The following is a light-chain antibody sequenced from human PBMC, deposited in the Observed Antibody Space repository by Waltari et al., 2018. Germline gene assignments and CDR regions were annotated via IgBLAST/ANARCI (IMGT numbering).Light chain of an antibody. CDR2: SAS. J-gene: IGKJ1*01. CDR1: QSVSSSY. Sequence: EIVLTQSPGILSLSPGERATLSCRASQSVSSSYLAWYQQKPDQAPRLLIYSASSRATGIPDRFSGSGSGTDFTLTISRLEPEDFAVYYCQQYVTSPWTFGQGTKVETK. CDR3: QQYVTSPWT. V-gene: IGKV3-20*01.